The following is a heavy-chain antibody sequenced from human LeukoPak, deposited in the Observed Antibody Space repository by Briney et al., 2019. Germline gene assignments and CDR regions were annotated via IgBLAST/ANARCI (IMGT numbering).Heavy chain of an antibody. CDR1: GGTFSSYA. CDR2: IIPILGIA. Sequence: SVKVSCKASGGTFSSYAISWVRQAPGQGLEWMGRIIPILGIANYAQKFQGRVTITTDESTSTAYMELSSLRSEDTAVYYCARVHDYTLGYWGQGTLVTVSS. J-gene: IGHJ4*02. V-gene: IGHV1-69*04. D-gene: IGHD2-2*02. CDR3: ARVHDYTLGY.